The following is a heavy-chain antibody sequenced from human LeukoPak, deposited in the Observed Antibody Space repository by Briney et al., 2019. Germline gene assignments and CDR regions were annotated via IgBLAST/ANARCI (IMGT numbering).Heavy chain of an antibody. V-gene: IGHV1-2*02. D-gene: IGHD6-19*01. Sequence: EASVKVSCKASGYTFTSYYMHWVRQAPGQGLEWMGWINPNSGGTNYAQKFQGRVTMTRDTSISTAYMELSRLRSDDTAVYYCARDSVAGTSDYWGQGTLVTVSS. CDR2: INPNSGGT. J-gene: IGHJ4*02. CDR1: GYTFTSYY. CDR3: ARDSVAGTSDY.